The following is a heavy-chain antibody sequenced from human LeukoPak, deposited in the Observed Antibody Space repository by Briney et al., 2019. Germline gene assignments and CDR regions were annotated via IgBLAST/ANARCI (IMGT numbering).Heavy chain of an antibody. CDR2: INHSGST. Sequence: KPSETLSLTCAVYGGSFSGYYWSWIRQPPGKGLEWIGEINHSGSTNYNPSLKSRVTISVDTSKNQFSLKLSSVTAADTAVYYCARRYSSSWQNWGDYFDYWGQGTLVTVSS. J-gene: IGHJ4*02. CDR1: GGSFSGYY. V-gene: IGHV4-34*01. D-gene: IGHD6-13*01. CDR3: ARRYSSSWQNWGDYFDY.